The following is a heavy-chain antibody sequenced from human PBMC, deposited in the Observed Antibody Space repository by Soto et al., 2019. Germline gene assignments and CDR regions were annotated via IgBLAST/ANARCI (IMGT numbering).Heavy chain of an antibody. V-gene: IGHV1-18*01. D-gene: IGHD3-22*01. CDR2: MVPQSGNT. Sequence: ASVKVSCKASGYTFTNFDINWVRQAPGQGLEWMGWMVPQSGNTGYAQKLQGRVTMTTDTSTSTAYMELRSLRSDDTAVYYCARDRYYYDSSGYHDAFDIWGQGTMVTVSS. CDR3: ARDRYYYDSSGYHDAFDI. J-gene: IGHJ3*02. CDR1: GYTFTNFD.